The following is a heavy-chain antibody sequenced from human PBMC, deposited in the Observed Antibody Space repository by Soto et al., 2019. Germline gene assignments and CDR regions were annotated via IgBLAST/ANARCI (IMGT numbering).Heavy chain of an antibody. J-gene: IGHJ4*02. D-gene: IGHD6-19*01. CDR1: GYTFTSYG. V-gene: IGHV1-18*01. CDR3: ARDAAVGLFDY. CDR2: ISAYNGNT. Sequence: QVQLVQYGTEVKKPGASVKVSCKASGYTFTSYGISWVRQAPGQGLEWMGWISAYNGNTNYAQKLQGRVTMTTDTSTITAYMELRRLRSDDTAVYYCARDAAVGLFDYWGQGTLVTVSS.